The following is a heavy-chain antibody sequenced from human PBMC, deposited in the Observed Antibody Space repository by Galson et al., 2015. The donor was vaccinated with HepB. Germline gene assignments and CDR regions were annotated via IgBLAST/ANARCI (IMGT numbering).Heavy chain of an antibody. Sequence: QSGAEVKKPGESLRISCKASGYTFTSYWITWVRQMPGKGLECMGRIDPSDSYTNYSPSFEGHVTMSADKSISTAYLQWSTLTASDTAVYYCARIEGINSWFDPWGQGTLVTVSS. CDR2: IDPSDSYT. CDR3: ARIEGINSWFDP. V-gene: IGHV5-10-1*01. J-gene: IGHJ5*02. CDR1: GYTFTSYW. D-gene: IGHD2-15*01.